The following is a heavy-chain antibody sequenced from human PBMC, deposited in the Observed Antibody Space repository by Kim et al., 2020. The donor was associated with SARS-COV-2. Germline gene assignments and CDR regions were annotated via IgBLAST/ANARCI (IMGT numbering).Heavy chain of an antibody. CDR3: ARRRAGTIFGVVTFPTGMDV. D-gene: IGHD3-3*01. J-gene: IGHJ6*01. V-gene: IGHV4-59*01. Sequence: SETLSLTCTVSGGSISSYYWSWIRQPPGKGLEWIGYIYYSGSTNYNPSLKSRVTISVDTSKNQFSLKLISVTAADTAVHYCARRRAGTIFGVVTFPTGMDVWGQGTTVTVSS. CDR2: IYYSGST. CDR1: GGSISSYY.